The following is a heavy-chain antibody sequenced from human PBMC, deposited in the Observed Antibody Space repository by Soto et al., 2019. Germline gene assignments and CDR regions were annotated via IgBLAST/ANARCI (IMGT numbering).Heavy chain of an antibody. Sequence: QVQLVQSGAEVKKPGASVKVSCETSGYTFANYGISWVRQAPGQGLEWMAWISTFNGNTNYAQKFQGIVTMTTDTSTITVYMELGSLRADDTAVYFCVRDLGYCSGTSCRNRFDPWGQGTLVSVSS. CDR2: ISTFNGNT. J-gene: IGHJ5*02. CDR3: VRDLGYCSGTSCRNRFDP. V-gene: IGHV1-18*01. D-gene: IGHD2-2*01. CDR1: GYTFANYG.